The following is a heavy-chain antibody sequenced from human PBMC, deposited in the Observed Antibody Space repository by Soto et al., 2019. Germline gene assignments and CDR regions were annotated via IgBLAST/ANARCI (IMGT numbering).Heavy chain of an antibody. CDR2: INSDGSST. CDR3: ARYSSSGYYYYYYMDV. D-gene: IGHD6-6*01. V-gene: IGHV3-74*03. J-gene: IGHJ6*03. Sequence: EVQLVESGGGLVQPGGSLRLSCAASGFTFSSYWMHWVRQVPGKGLVWVSRINSDGSSTTYADSVRGRFTVSRDNAKNTLYLQMNSLRAEDTAVYYCARYSSSGYYYYYYMDVWGKGTTVTVSS. CDR1: GFTFSSYW.